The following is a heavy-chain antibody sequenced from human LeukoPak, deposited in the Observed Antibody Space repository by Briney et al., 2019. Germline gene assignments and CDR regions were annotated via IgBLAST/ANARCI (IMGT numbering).Heavy chain of an antibody. Sequence: PGGSLRLSCAASGFTFSSYAMSWVRQAPGKGLEWVSAISGSGGSTYHADSVKGRFTISRDNSKNTLFLQMNSLRAEDTAVYYCARGRAGRYFDWWGQGTLVTVSS. CDR2: ISGSGGST. V-gene: IGHV3-23*01. CDR3: ARGRAGRYFDW. D-gene: IGHD3-10*01. CDR1: GFTFSSYA. J-gene: IGHJ4*02.